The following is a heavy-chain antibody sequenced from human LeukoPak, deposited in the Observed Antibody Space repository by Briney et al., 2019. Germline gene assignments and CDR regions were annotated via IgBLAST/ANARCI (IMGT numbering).Heavy chain of an antibody. Sequence: SETLSLTCTVSGGSISSSPYYCGWIRQPPGKGLEWIGSIYYSGTTHYNPSLESRVTISVDTSKKQFSLKLASVTAADTAIYYCAKGAGGFSYYNWFDPWGQGTLVTVSS. CDR2: IYYSGTT. D-gene: IGHD5-18*01. V-gene: IGHV4-39*07. CDR1: GGSISSSPYY. CDR3: AKGAGGFSYYNWFDP. J-gene: IGHJ5*02.